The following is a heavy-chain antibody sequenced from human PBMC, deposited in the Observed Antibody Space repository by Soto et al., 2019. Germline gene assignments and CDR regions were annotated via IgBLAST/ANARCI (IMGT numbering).Heavy chain of an antibody. CDR1: GFTVSSNY. J-gene: IGHJ4*02. CDR3: ARCLCRSGYTNSFDY. V-gene: IGHV3-53*04. D-gene: IGHD3-3*01. Sequence: GGSLRLSCAASGFTVSSNYMSWVRQAPGKGLEWVSVIYSGGSTYYADSVKGRFTISRHNSKNTLYLQMNSLRAEDTAVYYCARCLCRSGYTNSFDYWGQGTLVTVSS. CDR2: IYSGGST.